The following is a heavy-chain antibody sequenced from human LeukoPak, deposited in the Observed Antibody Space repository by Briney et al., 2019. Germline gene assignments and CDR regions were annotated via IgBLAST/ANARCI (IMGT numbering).Heavy chain of an antibody. CDR1: GGSISSGSYY. CDR3: AREGQNLVGATPFDY. Sequence: SETLSLTCTVSGGSISSGSYYWSWIRQPAGKGLEWIGRIYTSGSTNYNPSLKSRVTISVDTSKNQFSLKLSSVTAADTAVYYCAREGQNLVGATPFDYWGQVTLVTVSS. V-gene: IGHV4-61*02. CDR2: IYTSGST. J-gene: IGHJ4*02. D-gene: IGHD1-26*01.